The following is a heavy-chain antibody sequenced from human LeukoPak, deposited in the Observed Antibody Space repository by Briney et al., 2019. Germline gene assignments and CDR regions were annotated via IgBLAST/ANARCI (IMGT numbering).Heavy chain of an antibody. Sequence: GASVKVSCKASGYTFTGYYMHWVRQAPGQGLEWMGWINPNSGGTNYAQKFQGRVTMTRDTSISTAYMELSSLRSEDTAVYYCASGKYYYDSSGYYWDFTDYWGQGTLVTVSS. CDR3: ASGKYYYDSSGYYWDFTDY. V-gene: IGHV1-2*02. D-gene: IGHD3-22*01. CDR1: GYTFTGYY. CDR2: INPNSGGT. J-gene: IGHJ4*02.